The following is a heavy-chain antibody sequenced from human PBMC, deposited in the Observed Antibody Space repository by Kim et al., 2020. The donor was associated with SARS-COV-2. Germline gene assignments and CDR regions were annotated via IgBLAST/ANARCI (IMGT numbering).Heavy chain of an antibody. J-gene: IGHJ6*02. V-gene: IGHV3-23*01. CDR2: ISDSGGAT. CDR3: AKDLGYCSSAICYPPYGMDV. Sequence: GGSLRLSCAGSGFTFSSFAMSWVRQAPGKGLEWDSAISDSGGATHYADSVKGRFTISRDNSKNTLYLQMNSLRAEDTAVYYCAKDLGYCSSAICYPPYGMDVWGRGTTVTVS. CDR1: GFTFSSFA. D-gene: IGHD2-2*03.